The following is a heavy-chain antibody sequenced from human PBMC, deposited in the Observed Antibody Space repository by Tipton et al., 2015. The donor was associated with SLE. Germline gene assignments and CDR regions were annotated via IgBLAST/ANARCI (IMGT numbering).Heavy chain of an antibody. CDR1: GGSISSYY. V-gene: IGHV4-4*08. J-gene: IGHJ3*02. Sequence: TLSLTCTVSGGSISSYYWSWIRPPPGMGLEWVGYIYTSGSTNYNPSLKSRGTISVDTSKNQFSLKLSSVTAADTAVYYCARQQLLKDGSGTTGAAFDIWGQGTMVPVSS. CDR3: ARQQLLKDGSGTTGAAFDI. D-gene: IGHD3-10*01. CDR2: IYTSGST.